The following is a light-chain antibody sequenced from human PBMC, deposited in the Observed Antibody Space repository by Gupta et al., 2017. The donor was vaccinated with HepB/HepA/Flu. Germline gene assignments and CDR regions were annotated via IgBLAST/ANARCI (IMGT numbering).Light chain of an antibody. Sequence: SYELTQPPSVSVSPGQTASITCSGDKVGDKYACWYQQKPGQSPVLVIYQDSKRPSGIPGRFSGSNSGNTATLTISGTQAMDEADYYCQAWDSSTANVVFGGGTKLTVL. CDR1: KVGDKY. V-gene: IGLV3-1*01. J-gene: IGLJ2*01. CDR3: QAWDSSTANVV. CDR2: QDS.